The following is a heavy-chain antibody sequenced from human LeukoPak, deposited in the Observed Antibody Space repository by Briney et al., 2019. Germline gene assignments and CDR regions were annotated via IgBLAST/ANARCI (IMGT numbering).Heavy chain of an antibody. CDR3: ARRLLSGSYSYVGYYFDY. J-gene: IGHJ4*02. CDR1: GGSFSGYY. D-gene: IGHD3-16*02. V-gene: IGHV4-34*01. Sequence: LETLSLTCAVYGGSFSGYYWSWIRQPPGKGLEWIGEINHSGSTNYNPSLKSRVTISVDTSKNQFSLKLSSVTAADTAVYYCARRLLSGSYSYVGYYFDYWGQGTLVTVSS. CDR2: INHSGST.